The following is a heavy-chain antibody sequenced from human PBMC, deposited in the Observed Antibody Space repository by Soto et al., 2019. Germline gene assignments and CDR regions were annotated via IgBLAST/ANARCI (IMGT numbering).Heavy chain of an antibody. Sequence: GESLKISCKGSGYSFTSYWIGWVRQMPGKGLEWMGIIYPGDSDTRYSPSFQGQVTISADKSISTAYLQWSSLKASDTVMFYCARAYYDSSRNWFDPWGQGTLVTVSS. V-gene: IGHV5-51*01. CDR1: GYSFTSYW. CDR2: IYPGDSDT. CDR3: ARAYYDSSRNWFDP. J-gene: IGHJ5*02. D-gene: IGHD3-22*01.